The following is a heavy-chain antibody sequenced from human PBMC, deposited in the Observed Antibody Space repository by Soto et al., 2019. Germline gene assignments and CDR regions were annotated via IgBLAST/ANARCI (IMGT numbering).Heavy chain of an antibody. CDR2: FDPEGGEA. CDR3: AADSKLGGPIGAFDF. CDR1: GHTLTGLC. V-gene: IGHV1-24*01. J-gene: IGHJ4*02. Sequence: ASVNVSCKISGHTLTGLCIHLVRQAPGKGLEWMGGFDPEGGEAIYAQKWHGRVTVTEDRSTDTAYMELTSMSFEDTAVDFCAADSKLGGPIGAFDFWGQGTLVTVSS. D-gene: IGHD3-16*01.